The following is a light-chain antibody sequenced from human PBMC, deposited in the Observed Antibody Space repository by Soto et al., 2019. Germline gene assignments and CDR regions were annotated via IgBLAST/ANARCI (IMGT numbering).Light chain of an antibody. J-gene: IGKJ1*01. CDR1: QSVTSN. CDR3: QQYDNWWT. Sequence: EIVMTQSPATLSVSPGERATLSCRASQSVTSNLAWYQKKPGQAPRLLIYGASTRATGIPARFSGSGSGTDFTLTIISLQSEDFAVYYCQQYDNWWTFGQGTRVEIK. V-gene: IGKV3-15*01. CDR2: GAS.